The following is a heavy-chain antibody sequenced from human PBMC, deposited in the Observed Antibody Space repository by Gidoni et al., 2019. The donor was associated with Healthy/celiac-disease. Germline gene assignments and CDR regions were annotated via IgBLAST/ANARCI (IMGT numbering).Heavy chain of an antibody. D-gene: IGHD3-3*01. CDR3: ARHTRDDFWSGYLDY. CDR1: GGSISSSSYY. CDR2: IYYSGST. V-gene: IGHV4-39*01. Sequence: QLQLQESGPGLVKPSETLSLTCTVSGGSISSSSYYWGWIRQPPGKGLEWIGSIYYSGSTYYNPSLKSRVTISVDTSKNQFSLKLSSVTAADTAVYYCARHTRDDFWSGYLDYWGQGTLVTVSS. J-gene: IGHJ4*02.